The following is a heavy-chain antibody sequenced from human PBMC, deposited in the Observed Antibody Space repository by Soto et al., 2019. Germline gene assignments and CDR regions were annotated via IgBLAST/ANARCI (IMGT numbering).Heavy chain of an antibody. Sequence: GGSLRLSCAASGFTFSSYAMHWVRQAPGKGLEWVAVISYDGSNKYYADSVKGRFTISRDNSKNTLYLQMNSLRAEDTAVYYCARDGIRCYSYGTYYYYGMDFWGQGTSVPVSS. CDR1: GFTFSSYA. D-gene: IGHD5-18*01. CDR3: ARDGIRCYSYGTYYYYGMDF. CDR2: ISYDGSNK. V-gene: IGHV3-30-3*01. J-gene: IGHJ6*02.